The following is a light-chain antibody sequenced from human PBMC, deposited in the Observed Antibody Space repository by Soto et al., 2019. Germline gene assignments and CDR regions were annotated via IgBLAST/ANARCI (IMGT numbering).Light chain of an antibody. J-gene: IGKJ2*01. CDR2: GAS. V-gene: IGKV3D-15*01. Sequence: EIVLTQSPAILSASPGERATLSCRVSQTVRDNLAWYQQKPGQYPRLLIYGASTRATDIPVRFSGSGSGNEFPRTISSLQSEDFAVYECRQYNIWPPLYTFGQGTKL. CDR3: RQYNIWPPLYT. CDR1: QTVRDN.